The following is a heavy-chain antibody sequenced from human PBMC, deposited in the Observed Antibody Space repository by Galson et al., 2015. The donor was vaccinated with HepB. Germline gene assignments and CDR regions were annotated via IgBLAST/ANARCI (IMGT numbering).Heavy chain of an antibody. Sequence: SLRLSCAVSGLKFTDAWINWVRQAPGKGLEWIGLITSGGSGAAKRYAEALKGRFTISRDDSKNTVYLQMNGLETEDTALYYCTHSQNFYYRMGAWGQGTAVTVSS. V-gene: IGHV3-15*01. CDR1: GLKFTDAW. D-gene: IGHD2-21*01. CDR3: THSQNFYYRMGA. CDR2: ITSGGSGAAK. J-gene: IGHJ6*02.